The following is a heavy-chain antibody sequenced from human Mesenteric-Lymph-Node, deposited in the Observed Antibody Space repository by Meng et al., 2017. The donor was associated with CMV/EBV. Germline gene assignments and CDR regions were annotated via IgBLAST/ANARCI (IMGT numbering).Heavy chain of an antibody. D-gene: IGHD3-3*01. CDR1: GFKFSGYW. CDR2: INSDGSTI. J-gene: IGHJ5*02. V-gene: IGHV3-74*01. CDR3: TKETELEWFDP. Sequence: SWEASGFKFSGYWMHWVRQAPGKGLVWVARINSDGSTIDYADSVKGRFTISRDNAKNTVYLQMNSLRVDDTAVYYCTKETELEWFDPWGQGNLVTVSS.